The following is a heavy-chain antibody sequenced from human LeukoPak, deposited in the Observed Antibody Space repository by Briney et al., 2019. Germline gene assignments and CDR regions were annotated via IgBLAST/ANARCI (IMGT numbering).Heavy chain of an antibody. Sequence: GESLNISCTGSGYSFTSYWIGWVRHTPRKGLGWRGIIYPVDSDTSYSPSFQGQVTISADKSISTAYLQWSSLKATDTAMYYCARGLVVVAATGRDDAFDIWGEGTMVTVSS. CDR2: IYPVDSDT. J-gene: IGHJ3*02. CDR1: GYSFTSYW. D-gene: IGHD2-15*01. V-gene: IGHV5-51*01. CDR3: ARGLVVVAATGRDDAFDI.